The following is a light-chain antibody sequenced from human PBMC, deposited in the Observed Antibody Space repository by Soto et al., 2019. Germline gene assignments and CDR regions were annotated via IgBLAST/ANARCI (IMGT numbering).Light chain of an antibody. J-gene: IGLJ2*01. Sequence: QAVVTQPASVSGSPGQSIAISCTGTSNDIGGHDYVSWYQQHPGKAPKVMIYDVNHRPSGVSDRFSGSKSGYTASLTISGLQAEDEADYYCSSYTTSSSVIFGGGTKVTVL. CDR3: SSYTTSSSVI. CDR1: SNDIGGHDY. V-gene: IGLV2-14*03. CDR2: DVN.